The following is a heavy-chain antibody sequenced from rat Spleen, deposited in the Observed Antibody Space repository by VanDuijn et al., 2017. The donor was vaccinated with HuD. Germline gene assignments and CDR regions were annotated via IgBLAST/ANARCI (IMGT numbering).Heavy chain of an antibody. Sequence: EVQLVESGGGLVQPGRSMKLSCAASGFTFSNYYMAWVRQAPTKGLEWVATISYDGSSTYYRNSVKDRYTISRDNAKSTLFLQMDSLRSEDTAIYSCARHGWWYGVMDACGQGASVTVTS. V-gene: IGHV5-7*01. CDR2: ISYDGSST. J-gene: IGHJ4*01. CDR1: GFTFSNYY. D-gene: IGHD1-12*02. CDR3: ARHGWWYGVMDA.